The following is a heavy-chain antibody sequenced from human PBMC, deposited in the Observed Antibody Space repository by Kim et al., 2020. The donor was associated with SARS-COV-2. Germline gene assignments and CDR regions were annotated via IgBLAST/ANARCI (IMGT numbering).Heavy chain of an antibody. J-gene: IGHJ6*02. CDR3: ARLIITMVRGVIYHYYGMDV. V-gene: IGHV4-34*01. Sequence: SETLSLTCAVYGGSFSGYYWSWIRQPPGKGLEWIGEINHSGSTNYNPSLKSRVTISVDTSKNQFSLKLSSVTAADTAVYYCARLIITMVRGVIYHYYGMDVWGQGTTVTVSS. D-gene: IGHD3-10*01. CDR2: INHSGST. CDR1: GGSFSGYY.